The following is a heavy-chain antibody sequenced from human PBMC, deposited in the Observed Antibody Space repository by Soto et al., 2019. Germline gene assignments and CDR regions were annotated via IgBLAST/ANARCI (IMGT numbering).Heavy chain of an antibody. J-gene: IGHJ5*02. V-gene: IGHV4-59*01. CDR2: IYYSGST. Sequence: SETLSLTCTVSGGSISSYYWSWIRQPPGKGLEWIGYIYYSGSTNYNPSLKSRVTISIDTSKNQFSLKLSSVTAADTAVYYCAREFNGASSSWFDPWGQRTPVTVSS. D-gene: IGHD1-26*01. CDR1: GGSISSYY. CDR3: AREFNGASSSWFDP.